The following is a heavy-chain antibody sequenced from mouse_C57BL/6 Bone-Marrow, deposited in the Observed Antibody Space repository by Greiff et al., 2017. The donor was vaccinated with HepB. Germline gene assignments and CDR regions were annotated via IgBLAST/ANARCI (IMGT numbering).Heavy chain of an antibody. CDR1: GYTFTSYG. V-gene: IGHV1-81*01. Sequence: QVQLQQSGAELARPGASVKLSCKASGYTFTSYGISWVKQRTGQGLEWIGEIYPRSGNTYYNEKFKGKATLTADKSSSTAYMALRSLTSEDSAVYFCARYFGWYFDVWGTGTTVTVSS. J-gene: IGHJ1*03. CDR2: IYPRSGNT. CDR3: ARYFGWYFDV.